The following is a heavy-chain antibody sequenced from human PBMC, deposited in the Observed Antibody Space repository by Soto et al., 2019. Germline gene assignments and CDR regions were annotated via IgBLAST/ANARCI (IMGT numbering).Heavy chain of an antibody. V-gene: IGHV3-30*18. Sequence: GGSLRLSCAASGFTFSSYGMHWVRQAPGKGLEWVAVISYDGSNKYYADSVKGRFTISRDNSKNTLYLQMNSLRAEDTAVCYCAKDSAIYDSPHFDYWRQGTLVTVSS. CDR1: GFTFSSYG. J-gene: IGHJ4*02. D-gene: IGHD3-16*01. CDR2: ISYDGSNK. CDR3: AKDSAIYDSPHFDY.